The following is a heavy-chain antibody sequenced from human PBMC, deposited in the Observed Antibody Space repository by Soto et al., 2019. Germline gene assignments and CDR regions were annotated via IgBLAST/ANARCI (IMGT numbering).Heavy chain of an antibody. D-gene: IGHD5-12*01. V-gene: IGHV3-15*01. CDR3: TTDQVGYKAYYYYGMDV. J-gene: IGHJ6*02. CDR2: IKSKTDGGTT. CDR1: GFTFSNAW. Sequence: LRLSCAASGFTFSNAWMIWVRQAPGKGLEWVGRIKSKTDGGTTDYAAPVKGRFTISRDDSKNTLYLQMNSLKTEDTAVYYCTTDQVGYKAYYYYGMDVWGQGTTVTVSS.